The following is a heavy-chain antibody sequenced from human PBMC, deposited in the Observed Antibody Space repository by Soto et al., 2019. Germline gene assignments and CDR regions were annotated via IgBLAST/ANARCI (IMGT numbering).Heavy chain of an antibody. D-gene: IGHD1-1*01. J-gene: IGHJ5*02. CDR2: MSGDGKTI. V-gene: IGHV3-74*01. CDR1: GFTFGNYF. Sequence: GGSLRLSCAASGFTFGNYFMHWVRQVPGEGLVWVSRMSGDGKTISYADSVKGRFTISRDNAKNTLYLQMNSLRVEDTAVYYCARTYVPGIAGFDPWGQGTLVTVSS. CDR3: ARTYVPGIAGFDP.